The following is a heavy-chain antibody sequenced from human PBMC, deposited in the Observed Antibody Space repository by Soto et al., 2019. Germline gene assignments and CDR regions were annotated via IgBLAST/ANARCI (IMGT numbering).Heavy chain of an antibody. J-gene: IGHJ6*02. D-gene: IGHD6-19*01. CDR3: ARHGIAVDGEYYYYGMDV. Sequence: GASLKISCKGYGYSFTSYWMRLVRQMPGKGTKKMGKIDPSDSYTNYSPSFQGNVTISADKSISIAYLQWSSLKVSDTAMYYCARHGIAVDGEYYYYGMDVWGQGTTVTVSS. CDR2: IDPSDSYT. CDR1: GYSFTSYW. V-gene: IGHV5-10-1*01.